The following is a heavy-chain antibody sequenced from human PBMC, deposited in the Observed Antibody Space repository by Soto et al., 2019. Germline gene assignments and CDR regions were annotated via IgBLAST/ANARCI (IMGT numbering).Heavy chain of an antibody. V-gene: IGHV3-11*01. CDR1: GFKFSDHY. CDR3: AADTFYYASTF. D-gene: IGHD3-16*01. Sequence: QVQLVESGGGLVEPGGSLRLSCAASGFKFSDHYMTWIRQAPGKGLEWVSKISNGGHTTTYYADSVKGRFIVSRDNAKNSLYLQMNSLRVEDTALYYCAADTFYYASTFWGQGTLVTVSS. J-gene: IGHJ1*01. CDR2: ISNGGHTTT.